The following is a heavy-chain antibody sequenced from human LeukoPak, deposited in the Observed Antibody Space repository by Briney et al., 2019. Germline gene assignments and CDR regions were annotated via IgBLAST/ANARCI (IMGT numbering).Heavy chain of an antibody. CDR1: GGSISSGGYY. CDR3: ARDRGGQWLVRNDAFDI. Sequence: SETLSLTCTVSGGSISSGGYYWSWIRQHPGKGLEWIGYIYYSGSTYYNPSLKSRVTISVDTSKNQFSLKLGSVTAADTAVYYCARDRGGQWLVRNDAFDIWGQGTMVTVSS. J-gene: IGHJ3*02. D-gene: IGHD6-19*01. V-gene: IGHV4-31*03. CDR2: IYYSGST.